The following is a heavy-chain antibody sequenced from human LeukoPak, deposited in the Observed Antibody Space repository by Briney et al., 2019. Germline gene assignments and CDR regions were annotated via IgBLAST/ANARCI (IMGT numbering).Heavy chain of an antibody. J-gene: IGHJ4*02. CDR1: GFTFSSYG. CDR2: IWYDGSNK. V-gene: IGHV3-33*01. CDR3: ARVVSSSGLDY. Sequence: GGSLRLSCAASGFTFSSYGMHLVRQAPGKGLEWVALIWYDGSNKKYADSVKGRFTISRDNSKNTLYVQMNSLRAEDTAVYYCARVVSSSGLDYWGQGTQVTVSS. D-gene: IGHD3-10*01.